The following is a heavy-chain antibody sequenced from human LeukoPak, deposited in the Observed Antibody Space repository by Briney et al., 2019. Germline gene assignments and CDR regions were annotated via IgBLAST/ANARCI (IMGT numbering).Heavy chain of an antibody. CDR3: ERDLDSSGKNFDY. CDR1: GYTFTSYG. V-gene: IGHV1-18*01. D-gene: IGHD3-22*01. CDR2: ISAYNGNT. Sequence: ASVTVSCKASGYTFTSYGISWVRQAPGQGLEWMGWISAYNGNTNYAQKLQGRVTMTTDTSTSTAYMELRSLRSDDTAVYYCERDLDSSGKNFDYWAREPWSPSPQ. J-gene: IGHJ4*02.